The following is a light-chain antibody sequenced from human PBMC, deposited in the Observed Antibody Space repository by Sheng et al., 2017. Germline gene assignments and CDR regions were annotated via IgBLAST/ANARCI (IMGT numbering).Light chain of an antibody. CDR1: SSDVGTYNL. J-gene: IGLJ1*01. Sequence: QSALTQPASVSGSPGQSITISCTGTSSDVGTYNLVSWYQHHPGKAPKLMIYEGNKRPSGVSARFSGSKSGNTASLTISGLQTEDEADYYCCARAAAGTYVFASGTMVTVL. CDR2: EGN. CDR3: CARAAAGTYV. V-gene: IGLV2-23*01.